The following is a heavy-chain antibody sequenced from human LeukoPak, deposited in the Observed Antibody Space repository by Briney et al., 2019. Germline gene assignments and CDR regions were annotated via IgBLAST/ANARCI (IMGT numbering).Heavy chain of an antibody. CDR1: GFTFSNYW. D-gene: IGHD6-13*01. Sequence: SGGSLRLSCAASGFTFSNYWMHWVRQAPGKGLVWVSRVNTDGTTTAYADSVKGRFTISRDNAKNTLYLQMDSLRAEDTAVYYCARSTYSASGVGYWGQGTLVTVSS. CDR2: VNTDGTTT. J-gene: IGHJ4*02. V-gene: IGHV3-74*01. CDR3: ARSTYSASGVGY.